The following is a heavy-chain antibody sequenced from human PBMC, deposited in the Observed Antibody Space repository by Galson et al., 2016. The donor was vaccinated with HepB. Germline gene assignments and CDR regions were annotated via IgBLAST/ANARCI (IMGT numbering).Heavy chain of an antibody. CDR1: GDSVSSNSAG. CDR2: TFYRSNWQK. Sequence: CAISGDSVSSNSAGWYWIRQSPSRGLECLGRTFYRSNWQKDYAESVRSRITITPDTSKNQFSLQLNSVTPEDTAVYYCARSYLLGRGFGSWGQGTLVTVSS. D-gene: IGHD3-10*01. V-gene: IGHV6-1*01. J-gene: IGHJ4*02. CDR3: ARSYLLGRGFGS.